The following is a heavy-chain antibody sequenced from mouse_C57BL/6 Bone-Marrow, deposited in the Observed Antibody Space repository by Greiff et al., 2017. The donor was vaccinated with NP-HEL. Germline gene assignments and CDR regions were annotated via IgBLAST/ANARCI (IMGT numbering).Heavy chain of an antibody. CDR3: AALTTVVSYYFDY. D-gene: IGHD1-1*01. J-gene: IGHJ2*01. CDR1: GYTFTSYW. V-gene: IGHV1-64*01. Sequence: QVQLQQPGAELVKPGASVKLSCKASGYTFTSYWMHWVKQRPGQGLEWIGMIHPNSGSTNYNEKFKSKATLTVDKSSSTAYMQLSSLTSEDSAVYYCAALTTVVSYYFDYWGKGTTLTVAS. CDR2: IHPNSGST.